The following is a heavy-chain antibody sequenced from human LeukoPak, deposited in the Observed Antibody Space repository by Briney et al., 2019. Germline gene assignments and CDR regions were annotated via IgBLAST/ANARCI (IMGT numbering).Heavy chain of an antibody. CDR2: ISWDGGST. V-gene: IGHV3-43D*03. CDR1: GFTFDDYA. Sequence: GGSLRLSCAASGFTFDDYAMHWVRHAPGKGLEWVSLISWDGGSTSYADSVKGRFTISRDNSKNSLYLQMDSLRAEDTALYYCAKDLTSRSSAFDIWGQGTMVTVSS. CDR3: AKDLTSRSSAFDI. D-gene: IGHD2-2*01. J-gene: IGHJ3*02.